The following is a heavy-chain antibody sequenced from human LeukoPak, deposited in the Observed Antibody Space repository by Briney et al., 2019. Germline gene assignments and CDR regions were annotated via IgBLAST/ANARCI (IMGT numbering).Heavy chain of an antibody. CDR3: AKSVPQEYSSSPARLTPFDY. CDR2: ISGNSGSI. Sequence: GRSLRLSCAASGFTFDEYGMHWVRQTPGKGLEWVSGISGNSGSIGYVDSVKGRFTISRDNAKNSLYLQMNSLRAEDTALYYCAKSVPQEYSSSPARLTPFDYWGQGTLVTVSS. CDR1: GFTFDEYG. J-gene: IGHJ4*02. V-gene: IGHV3-9*01. D-gene: IGHD6-6*01.